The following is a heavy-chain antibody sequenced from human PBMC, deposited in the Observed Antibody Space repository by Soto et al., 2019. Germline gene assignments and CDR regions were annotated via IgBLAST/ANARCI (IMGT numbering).Heavy chain of an antibody. CDR3: AREAPYCTSATCPKFYDMDV. D-gene: IGHD2-2*01. CDR1: GGTFGSYA. V-gene: IGHV1-69*01. CDR2: IIPILNSP. Sequence: QMQLVQSGAEVKKPGSAVKVSCKASGGTFGSYAITWVRRAPGQGLEWVGGIIPILNSPAYAQKFRARVVITADEITNTAYMELNSLRIDDTAVYYCAREAPYCTSATCPKFYDMDVWGQGTTVTVAS. J-gene: IGHJ6*02.